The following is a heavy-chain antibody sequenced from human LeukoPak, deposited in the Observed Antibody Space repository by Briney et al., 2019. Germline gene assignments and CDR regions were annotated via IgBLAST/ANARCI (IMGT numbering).Heavy chain of an antibody. V-gene: IGHV3-21*01. Sequence: GGSLRLSCAASGFTFNFYTINWVRQAPGEGLEWVSSISGSSTYIYYADSVKGRFTISRDNAKNSVSLQMNSLTVKDTAVYYCARDPAGMTVSGVAEYNYGMDVWGQGTTVTVSS. CDR2: ISGSSTYI. J-gene: IGHJ6*02. D-gene: IGHD3-3*01. CDR3: ARDPAGMTVSGVAEYNYGMDV. CDR1: GFTFNFYT.